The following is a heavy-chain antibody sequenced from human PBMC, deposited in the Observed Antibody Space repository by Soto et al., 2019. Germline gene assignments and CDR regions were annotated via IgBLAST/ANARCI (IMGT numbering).Heavy chain of an antibody. V-gene: IGHV3-9*01. CDR1: GFTVDDYA. CDR2: ISWNSETI. CDR3: AKDMTWGGMTTIHYFDS. Sequence: EVQLVESGGGLVQPGRSLRLSCAASGFTVDDYAMHWVRQAPGKGLEWVSGISWNSETIDYADSVKGRFTISRDNAKSSIFLQMNSLRPDYTALYYCAKDMTWGGMTTIHYFDSWGKGTLVTVSS. J-gene: IGHJ4*02. D-gene: IGHD4-17*01.